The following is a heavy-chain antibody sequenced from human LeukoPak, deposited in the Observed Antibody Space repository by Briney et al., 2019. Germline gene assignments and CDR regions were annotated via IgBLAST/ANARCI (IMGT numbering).Heavy chain of an antibody. CDR3: ARALTTLTYEGY. D-gene: IGHD1-1*01. CDR2: ISGSNSYI. V-gene: IGHV3-21*01. Sequence: PGGTLRLSCAATGFTVSSNYMSWIRQAPGKGLEWVSSISGSNSYIFYADSVKGRFTVSRDNAKDSLYLQMNSLEAEDTAVYYCARALTTLTYEGYWGQGTLVTVSS. CDR1: GFTVSSNY. J-gene: IGHJ4*02.